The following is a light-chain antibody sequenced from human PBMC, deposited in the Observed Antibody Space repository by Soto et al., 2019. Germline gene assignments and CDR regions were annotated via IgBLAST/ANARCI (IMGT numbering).Light chain of an antibody. CDR3: QQCDSSPRT. J-gene: IGKJ1*01. Sequence: EIVMTQSPATLSVSPGERATLSCRASQSVSSSYLAWYQQKPGQAPRLLIYGASSRATGIPDRFSGSGSGTDFTLTISRLEPEDFAVYYCQQCDSSPRTFGQGTKVDIK. CDR1: QSVSSSY. CDR2: GAS. V-gene: IGKV3-20*01.